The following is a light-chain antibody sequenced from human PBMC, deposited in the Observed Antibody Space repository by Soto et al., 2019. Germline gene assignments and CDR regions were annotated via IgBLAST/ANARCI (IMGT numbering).Light chain of an antibody. CDR2: EVS. CDR1: SSDVGGYNY. CDR3: SSYAGSSTWV. J-gene: IGLJ2*01. V-gene: IGLV2-8*01. Sequence: QSAPTQPPSASGSPGQSATISCTGTSSDVGGYNYVSWYQQYPGKAPKLMIYEVSKRRSGVPDRFSGSKSGNTASLTVSGLQAEDEADYYCSSYAGSSTWVFGGGTKLTVL.